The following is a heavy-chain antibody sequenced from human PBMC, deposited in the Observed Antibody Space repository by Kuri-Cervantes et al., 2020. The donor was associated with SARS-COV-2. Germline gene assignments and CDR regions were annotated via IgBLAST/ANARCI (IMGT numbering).Heavy chain of an antibody. CDR3: ARKRTTVITFWFDP. J-gene: IGHJ5*02. D-gene: IGHD4-17*01. CDR1: GGSFSGYY. V-gene: IGHV4-34*01. Sequence: SETLSLTCAVYGGSFSGYYWSWIRQPPGKGLEWIGEINHSGSTNYNPSLKSRVTISVDTSKNQFSLKLSSVTAADTAVYYCARKRTTVITFWFDPWGQGTLVTVSS. CDR2: INHSGST.